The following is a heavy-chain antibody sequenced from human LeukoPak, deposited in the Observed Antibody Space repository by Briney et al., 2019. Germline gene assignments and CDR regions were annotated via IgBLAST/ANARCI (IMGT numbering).Heavy chain of an antibody. D-gene: IGHD4-17*01. CDR2: INHSGST. Sequence: SETLSLTCAVYGGSFSRYLWSWIRQPPGKGLEWIGEINHSGSTNYNPSLKSRVTISVDTSKNQFSLKLSSVTAADTAVYYCARVKGYGDYEGYYYYGMDVWGQGTTVTVSS. J-gene: IGHJ6*02. V-gene: IGHV4-34*01. CDR3: ARVKGYGDYEGYYYYGMDV. CDR1: GGSFSRYL.